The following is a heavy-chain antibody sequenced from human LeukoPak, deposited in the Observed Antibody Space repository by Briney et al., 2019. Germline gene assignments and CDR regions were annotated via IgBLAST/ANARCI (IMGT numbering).Heavy chain of an antibody. CDR2: INPNSGGT. D-gene: IGHD2-21*02. J-gene: IGHJ6*03. CDR3: ARGVTARGFYYYMDI. CDR1: GYTFTGYY. Sequence: GASVKVSCKASGYTFTGYYMHWVRQAPGQGLEWMGWINPNSGGTNYAQKFQGRVTMTRDTSISTAYMELSRLRPDDTAVYSCARGVTARGFYYYMDIWGNGTTVTISS. V-gene: IGHV1-2*02.